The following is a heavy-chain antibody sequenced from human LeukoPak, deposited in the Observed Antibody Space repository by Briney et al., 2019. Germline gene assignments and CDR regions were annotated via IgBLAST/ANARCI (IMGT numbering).Heavy chain of an antibody. J-gene: IGHJ3*02. CDR3: AKWRVYCTSTSCPHDGFDI. CDR2: ISGGGGTT. CDR1: AFTFGSYS. D-gene: IGHD2-2*01. V-gene: IGHV3-23*01. Sequence: RGSLRLFCAASAFTFGSYSMNWVRQAPGKGLEWVSAISGGGGTTYYADSLKGRFTISRDNSKNTLYLQMNSLRAEDTAIYYCAKWRVYCTSTSCPHDGFDIWGQGTMVTVSS.